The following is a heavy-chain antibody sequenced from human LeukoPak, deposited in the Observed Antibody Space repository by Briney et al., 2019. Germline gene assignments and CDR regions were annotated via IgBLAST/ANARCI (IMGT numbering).Heavy chain of an antibody. J-gene: IGHJ4*02. CDR2: ISYNGIP. D-gene: IGHD5-18*01. CDR3: ARQTGYGWAPGYDY. V-gene: IGHV4-39*01. CDR1: GGSISGGRYY. Sequence: SETLSLTCTVSGGSISGGRYYLAWIRQPPGKGLEWIASISYNGIPYYNPSLKSRVTISVDTSKNQFSLKLSSVTAADTAVYYCARQTGYGWAPGYDYWGQGTLVTVSS.